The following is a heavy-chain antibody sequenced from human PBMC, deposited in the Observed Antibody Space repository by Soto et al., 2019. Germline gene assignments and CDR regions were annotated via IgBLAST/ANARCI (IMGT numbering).Heavy chain of an antibody. V-gene: IGHV4-39*01. D-gene: IGHD3-10*01. CDR3: ATTVVRGVIIGYYGMDV. Sequence: SETLSLTCTVSGGSLSSTSYYWGWIRQPPGKGLEWIGNIYYSGSTYYNPSLKSRVTISVDTSKNQFSLMLSSVTAADMAVYYCATTVVRGVIIGYYGMDVWGQGTTVT. CDR1: GGSLSSTSYY. J-gene: IGHJ6*02. CDR2: IYYSGST.